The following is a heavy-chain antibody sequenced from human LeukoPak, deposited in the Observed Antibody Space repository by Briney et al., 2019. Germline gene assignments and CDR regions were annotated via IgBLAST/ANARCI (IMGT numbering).Heavy chain of an antibody. V-gene: IGHV4-30-4*01. CDR3: ARGDYYYDTRNYFDY. CDR1: GGSSSSGDYY. Sequence: PSETLSLTCTVSGGSSSSGDYYWSWIRQPPGKGLEWIGYIYYSGSTYYNPSLKSRVTISVDTSKNQFSLKLSSVTAADTAVYYCARGDYYYDTRNYFDYWGQGTLVTVSS. CDR2: IYYSGST. D-gene: IGHD3-22*01. J-gene: IGHJ4*02.